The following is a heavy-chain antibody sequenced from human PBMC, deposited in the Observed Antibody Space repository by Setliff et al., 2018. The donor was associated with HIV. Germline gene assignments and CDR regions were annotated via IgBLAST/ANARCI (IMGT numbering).Heavy chain of an antibody. CDR1: GFPFNDAW. D-gene: IGHD1-26*01. V-gene: IGHV3-15*01. J-gene: IGHJ2*01. CDR3: TRDSGTESGSPWWYFAL. CDR2: IKTKTEGGTT. Sequence: PGGSLRLSWGGSGFPFNDAWMTWVRQAPGKGLEWIGRIKTKTEGGTTEYATPVKGRFTISRDDSENMLYLQMNDLNTEDTAMYYCTRDSGTESGSPWWYFALWGRGTLVTVSS.